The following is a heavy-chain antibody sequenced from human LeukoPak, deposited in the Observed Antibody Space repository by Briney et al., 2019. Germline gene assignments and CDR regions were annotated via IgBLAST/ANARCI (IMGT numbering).Heavy chain of an antibody. CDR1: GFTFSNAW. CDR2: IKSKTDGGTT. D-gene: IGHD6-19*01. Sequence: PGGSLRLSCAASGFTFSNAWTSWVRQAPGKGLEWVGRIKSKTDGGTTDYAAPVKGRFTISRDDSKNTLYLQMNSLKTEDTAVYYCTHPQWLERDFDYWGQGTLVTVSS. J-gene: IGHJ4*02. CDR3: THPQWLERDFDY. V-gene: IGHV3-15*01.